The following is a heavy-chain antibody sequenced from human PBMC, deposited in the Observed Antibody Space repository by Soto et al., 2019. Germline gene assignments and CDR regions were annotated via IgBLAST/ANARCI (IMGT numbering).Heavy chain of an antibody. Sequence: PGESLKISCKGSGYRFTSYWISWVRQMPGKGLEWMGRIDPSDSYTNYSPSFQGHVTISAGKSISTAYLQWSSLKASDTAMYYCARHGGGYYDRSGYYYREDWFDPWGQGTLVTVSS. CDR1: GYRFTSYW. CDR2: IDPSDSYT. CDR3: ARHGGGYYDRSGYYYREDWFDP. D-gene: IGHD3-22*01. J-gene: IGHJ5*02. V-gene: IGHV5-10-1*01.